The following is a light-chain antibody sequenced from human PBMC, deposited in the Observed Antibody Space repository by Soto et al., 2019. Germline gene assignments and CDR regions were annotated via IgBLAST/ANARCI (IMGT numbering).Light chain of an antibody. J-gene: IGLJ1*01. CDR3: SAYRSSTPYV. V-gene: IGLV1-40*01. CDR2: HTS. Sequence: QSVLAQPPSVSGAPGQRITISCTGGRSNIGAGYDVHWYQQFPGTAPKLLIFHTSNRPSGVPDRFSASKSGTSASLAITGLQAEDEADYYCSAYRSSTPYVFGTGTKLTVL. CDR1: RSNIGAGYD.